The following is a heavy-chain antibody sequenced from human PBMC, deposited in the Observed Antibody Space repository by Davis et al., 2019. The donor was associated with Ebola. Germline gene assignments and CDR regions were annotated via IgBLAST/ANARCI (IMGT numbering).Heavy chain of an antibody. Sequence: GGSLRLSCAASGFTLSGYDMNWVRQAPGKGLEWVSFISSSSNYIYYADSVKGRLNVSRDNTKNSLYLQMNTLRAEDTAMYFCARGVSVGGFYFDYWGQGTLVPVSS. CDR3: ARGVSVGGFYFDY. CDR1: GFTLSGYD. CDR2: ISSSSNYI. J-gene: IGHJ4*02. V-gene: IGHV3-21*04. D-gene: IGHD6-19*01.